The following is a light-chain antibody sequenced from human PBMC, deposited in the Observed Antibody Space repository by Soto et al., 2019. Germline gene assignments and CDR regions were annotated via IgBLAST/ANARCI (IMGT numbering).Light chain of an antibody. CDR1: QSTGNL. CDR2: KAS. J-gene: IGKJ4*02. CDR3: QHYNSYSP. V-gene: IGKV1-5*03. Sequence: DIQMTQSPSTLSASVGDRVIITCRASQSTGNLLAWYQQKPGKAPNLLIYKASTLESGVPSRCSGSGSGTEFTLTISSLQPDDFAAYYCQHYNSYSPFGGGTKVEIK.